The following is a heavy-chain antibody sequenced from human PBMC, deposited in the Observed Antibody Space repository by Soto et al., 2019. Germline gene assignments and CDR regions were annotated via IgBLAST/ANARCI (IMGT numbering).Heavy chain of an antibody. J-gene: IGHJ5*02. D-gene: IGHD5-18*01. CDR1: GGSISSGGYY. CDR3: ARVLRGYRNAIALNWFDP. CDR2: IYYSGST. Sequence: QVQLQESGPGLVKPSQILSLTCTVSGGSISSGGYYWSWIRQHPGKGLEWIGYIYYSGSTYYNPSLKSRVTISVDTSKNQFSLKLSSVTAADTAVYYCARVLRGYRNAIALNWFDPWGQGTLVTVSS. V-gene: IGHV4-31*03.